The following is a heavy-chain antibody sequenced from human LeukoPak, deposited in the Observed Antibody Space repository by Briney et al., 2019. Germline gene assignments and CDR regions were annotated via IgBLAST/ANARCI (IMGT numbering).Heavy chain of an antibody. V-gene: IGHV6-1*01. CDR1: GDSVSSNSAA. J-gene: IGHJ5*02. Sequence: SQTLSLTCAISGDSVSSNSAAWNWIRQSPSRGLEWLGRTYYRSKWYNDYAVSVKSRITINPDTSTNQFSLQLNSVTPEDTAVYDCARDQFMVRGVINWFDPWGQGTLVTVSS. CDR2: TYYRSKWYN. D-gene: IGHD3-10*01. CDR3: ARDQFMVRGVINWFDP.